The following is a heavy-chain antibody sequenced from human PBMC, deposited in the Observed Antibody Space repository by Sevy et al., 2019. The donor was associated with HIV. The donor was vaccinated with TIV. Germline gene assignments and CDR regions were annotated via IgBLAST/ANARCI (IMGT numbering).Heavy chain of an antibody. J-gene: IGHJ6*02. D-gene: IGHD2-8*01. Sequence: GGSLRLSCTASGFIFSNYAMHWVRQAPGKGLEWVAVISYDGINKYYAHSVKGRFTISRDNSKNTLYVQMNSLRAEDTAVYYCARDSNRGYYYYYAMDVWGQGTTVTVSS. V-gene: IGHV3-30-3*01. CDR1: GFIFSNYA. CDR3: ARDSNRGYYYYYAMDV. CDR2: ISYDGINK.